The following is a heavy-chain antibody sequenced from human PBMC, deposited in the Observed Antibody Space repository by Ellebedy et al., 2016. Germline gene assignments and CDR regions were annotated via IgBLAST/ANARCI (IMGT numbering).Heavy chain of an antibody. J-gene: IGHJ6*02. Sequence: GGSLRLSCAASGFTFSSYSMNWVRQAPGKGLEWVSSISSSSSYIYYADSVKGRFTISRDNAKNSLYLQMNSLRAEDTAVYYCATSTKIAFRYGMDVWGQGTTVTVSS. CDR1: GFTFSSYS. V-gene: IGHV3-21*01. CDR3: ATSTKIAFRYGMDV. D-gene: IGHD2-21*01. CDR2: ISSSSSYI.